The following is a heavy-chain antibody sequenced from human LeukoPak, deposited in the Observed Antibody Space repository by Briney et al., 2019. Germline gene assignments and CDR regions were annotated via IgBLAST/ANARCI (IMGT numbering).Heavy chain of an antibody. CDR2: ISSRSTTI. J-gene: IGHJ4*02. Sequence: GGSLRLSCAASGFTVSSNYMTWVRQAPRKGLEWVSYISSRSTTINYADSVKGRFTISRDNAKNSLYLQMNSLRAEDTAVYYCAALSHIEVADYWGQGTLVTVSS. CDR3: AALSHIEVADY. D-gene: IGHD6-19*01. CDR1: GFTVSSNY. V-gene: IGHV3-48*01.